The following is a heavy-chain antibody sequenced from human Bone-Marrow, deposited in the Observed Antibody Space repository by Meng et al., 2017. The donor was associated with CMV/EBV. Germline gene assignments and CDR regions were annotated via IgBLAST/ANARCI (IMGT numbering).Heavy chain of an antibody. V-gene: IGHV1-69*10. D-gene: IGHD5-18*01. CDR1: GGTFSSYA. J-gene: IGHJ4*02. CDR2: IIPILGIA. Sequence: SVKVSCKASGGTFSSYAISWVRQAPGQGLEWMGGIIPILGIANYAQKFQGRVTITADKSTSTAYMELSSLRSDDTAVYYCARGYSYGYSWYFADWGPGKLVNFSS. CDR3: ARGYSYGYSWYFAD.